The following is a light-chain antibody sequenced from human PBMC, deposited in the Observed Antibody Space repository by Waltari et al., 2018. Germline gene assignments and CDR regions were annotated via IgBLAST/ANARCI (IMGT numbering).Light chain of an antibody. J-gene: IGLJ2*01. V-gene: IGLV2-23*02. CDR2: EVN. CDR1: SSDVGSYYL. Sequence: QSALTQPASVSGSPGQSITISCPGTSSDVGSYYLVSWYQQHPGKAPKLMIYEVNKRPSGVSHRFSGSRSGNTASLTISGLQAEDEADYHCCSYAGNCTVVFGGGTKLTVL. CDR3: CSYAGNCTVV.